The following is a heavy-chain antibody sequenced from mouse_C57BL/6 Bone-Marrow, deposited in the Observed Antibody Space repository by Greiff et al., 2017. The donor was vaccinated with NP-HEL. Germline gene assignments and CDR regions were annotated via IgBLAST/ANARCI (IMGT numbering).Heavy chain of an antibody. Sequence: DVMLVESGGGLVKPEGSLKLSCAASGFTFSSYAMSWVRQTPEKRLEWVATISDGGSYTYYPDNVKGRFTISRDNAKNNLYLQMSHLKSEDTAMYYCARDRSGYWGQGTTLTVSS. V-gene: IGHV5-4*01. CDR2: ISDGGSYT. CDR1: GFTFSSYA. CDR3: ARDRSGY. J-gene: IGHJ2*01.